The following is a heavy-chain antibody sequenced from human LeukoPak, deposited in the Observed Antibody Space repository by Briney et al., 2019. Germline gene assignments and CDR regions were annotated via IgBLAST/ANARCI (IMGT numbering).Heavy chain of an antibody. CDR3: ARKLSGYAPFDC. J-gene: IGHJ4*02. V-gene: IGHV3-30*04. CDR2: ISYDGSNK. D-gene: IGHD5-12*01. Sequence: GGSLRLSCAASGFTFSSYAMHWVRQAPGKGLEWVAVISYDGSNKYYADSVKGRFTISRDNPRSTLYLQMSSLRAEDTAVYYCARKLSGYAPFDCWGQGTLVTVSS. CDR1: GFTFSSYA.